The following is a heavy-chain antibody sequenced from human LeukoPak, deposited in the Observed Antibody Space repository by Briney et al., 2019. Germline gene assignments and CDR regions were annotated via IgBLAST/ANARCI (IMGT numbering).Heavy chain of an antibody. Sequence: ASVKVSCKASGYTFTNYYMHWVRQAPGQGLEWMGLINPTGDSTAYAQNFQGRVTMTRDMSTSTDYMELSSLRSEDTAIYYCSGDNSVGDNAWWFDPWGQGTLVTVSS. CDR3: SGDNSVGDNAWWFDP. V-gene: IGHV1-46*01. CDR2: INPTGDST. CDR1: GYTFTNYY. D-gene: IGHD1-26*01. J-gene: IGHJ5*02.